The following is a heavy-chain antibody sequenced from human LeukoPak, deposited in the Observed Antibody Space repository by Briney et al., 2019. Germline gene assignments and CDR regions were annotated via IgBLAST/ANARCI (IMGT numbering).Heavy chain of an antibody. CDR3: ARDYGLKTVEMATKLIKDPDY. D-gene: IGHD5-24*01. CDR1: GYTFTSYG. J-gene: IGHJ4*02. V-gene: IGHV1-18*01. Sequence: ASVKVSYKASGYTFTSYGISWVRQAPGQGLEWMGWISAYNGNTNYAQKLQGRVTMTTDTSTSTAYMELRSLRSDDTAVYYCARDYGLKTVEMATKLIKDPDYWGQGTLVTVSS. CDR2: ISAYNGNT.